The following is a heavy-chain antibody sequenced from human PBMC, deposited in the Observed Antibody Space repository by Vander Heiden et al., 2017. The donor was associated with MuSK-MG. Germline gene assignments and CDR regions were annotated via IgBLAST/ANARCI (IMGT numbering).Heavy chain of an antibody. Sequence: QLQLQAPGPGLVKPSETLSLTCTVSGGFITTYYWRWIRQPAGKGLEWIGRIYTSGSTNYNPSLKSRVTMSVDTSKNQFSLKLSSVTAADTAVYYCARGCRGDCYWPYYYKMDVWGQGTTVTVSS. D-gene: IGHD2-21*02. J-gene: IGHJ6*02. CDR1: GGFITTYY. V-gene: IGHV4-4*07. CDR3: ARGCRGDCYWPYYYKMDV. CDR2: IYTSGST.